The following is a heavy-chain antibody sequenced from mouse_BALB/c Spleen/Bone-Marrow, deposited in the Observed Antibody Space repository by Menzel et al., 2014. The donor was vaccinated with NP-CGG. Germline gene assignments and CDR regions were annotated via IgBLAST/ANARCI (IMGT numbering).Heavy chain of an antibody. J-gene: IGHJ3*01. CDR1: GYTFTDYN. CDR2: IYPYNGGT. D-gene: IGHD2-3*01. V-gene: IGHV1S29*02. CDR3: ARGGGYDGYYGLAY. Sequence: VQLQQSGPELVKPGASVKISCKASGYTFTDYNMHWVKQSHGKSLEWIGCIYPYNGGTGYNQKFKSKATLTVDNSSSTAYMELRSLTSEDSAVYYCARGGGYDGYYGLAYWGQGTLVTVSA.